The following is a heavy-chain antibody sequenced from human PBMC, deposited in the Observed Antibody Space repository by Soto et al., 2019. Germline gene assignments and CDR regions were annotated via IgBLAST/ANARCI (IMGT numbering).Heavy chain of an antibody. D-gene: IGHD6-25*01. CDR1: GFTVSNNY. V-gene: IGHV3-66*01. CDR3: ATHPSSGY. CDR2: IYSGGDT. Sequence: EVQLVESGGGLVQPGGSLRLSCAASGFTVSNNYMNWVRQAPGKGLEWVSVIYSGGDTYYGDSVKGRVTISTYNSKNTLSLKMNGQRAEETIIYYCATHPSSGYWGQGTLVTVSS. J-gene: IGHJ4*02.